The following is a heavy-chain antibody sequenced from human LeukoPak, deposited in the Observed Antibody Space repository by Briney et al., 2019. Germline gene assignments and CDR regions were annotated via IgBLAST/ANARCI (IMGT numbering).Heavy chain of an antibody. CDR1: GGTFSSYA. Sequence: SSVKVSCKTSGGTFSSYAISWVRQAPGQGLEWMGGIIPIFGTANYAQKFQGRVTITADESTSTAYMEQSSLRSEDTAVYYCARERDYGGNSDAFDIWGQGTMVTVSS. CDR2: IIPIFGTA. J-gene: IGHJ3*02. D-gene: IGHD4-23*01. V-gene: IGHV1-69*01. CDR3: ARERDYGGNSDAFDI.